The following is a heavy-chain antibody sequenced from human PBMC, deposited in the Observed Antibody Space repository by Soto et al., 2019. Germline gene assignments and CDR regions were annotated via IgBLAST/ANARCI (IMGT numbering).Heavy chain of an antibody. CDR1: GGSISSSSYY. V-gene: IGHV4-39*01. CDR2: IYYSGST. CDR3: RLSDYGDYRVYYFDY. J-gene: IGHJ4*02. Sequence: PSETLSLTCTVSGGSISSSSYYWGWIRQPPGKGLEWIGSIYYSGSTYYNPSLKSRVTISVDTSKNQFSLKLSSVTAADTAVYYCRLSDYGDYRVYYFDYWGQGTLVTVSS. D-gene: IGHD4-17*01.